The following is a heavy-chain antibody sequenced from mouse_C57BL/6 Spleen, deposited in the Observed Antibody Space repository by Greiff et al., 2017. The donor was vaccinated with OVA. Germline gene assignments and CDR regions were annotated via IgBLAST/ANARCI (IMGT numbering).Heavy chain of an antibody. V-gene: IGHV1-52*01. D-gene: IGHD2-4*01. CDR2: IDPSDSET. J-gene: IGHJ4*01. CDR3: ARRGSYDYDGAWYAMDY. Sequence: QVQLQQPGAELVRPGSSVKLSCKASGYTFTSYWMHWVKQRPIQGLEWIGNIDPSDSETHYNQKFKDKATLTVDKSSSTAYMQLSSLTSEDAAVYYCARRGSYDYDGAWYAMDYWGQGTSVTVSS. CDR1: GYTFTSYW.